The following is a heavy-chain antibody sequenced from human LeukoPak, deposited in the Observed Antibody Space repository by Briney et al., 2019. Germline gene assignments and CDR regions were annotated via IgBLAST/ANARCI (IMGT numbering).Heavy chain of an antibody. Sequence: GGSLRLSCAASKFAFSSYAMSWVRQAPGKGLEWVSVIYSGGSTYYADSVKGRFTISRDNSKNTLYLQMNSLRAEDTAVYYCAGGVAPYSSGWFDYWGQGTLVTVSS. CDR2: IYSGGST. CDR3: AGGVAPYSSGWFDY. V-gene: IGHV3-66*01. J-gene: IGHJ4*02. CDR1: KFAFSSYA. D-gene: IGHD6-19*01.